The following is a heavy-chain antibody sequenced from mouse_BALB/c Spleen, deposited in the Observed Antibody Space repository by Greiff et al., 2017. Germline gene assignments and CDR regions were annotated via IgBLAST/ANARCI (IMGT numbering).Heavy chain of an antibody. V-gene: IGHV1-74*01. J-gene: IGHJ4*01. CDR1: GYSFTSYW. CDR2: IHPSDSDT. Sequence: QVQLQQPGAELVRPGASVKLSCKASGYSFTSYWMNWVKQRPGQGLEWIGMIHPSDSDTRLNQKFKDKATLTVDKSSSTAYMQLSSPTSEDSAVYSCERGDYDGSSGAGAMDYWGQGTSVTVSS. CDR3: ERGDYDGSSGAGAMDY. D-gene: IGHD1-1*01.